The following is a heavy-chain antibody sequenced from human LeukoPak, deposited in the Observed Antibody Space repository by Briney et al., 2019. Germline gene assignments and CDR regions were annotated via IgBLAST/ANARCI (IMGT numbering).Heavy chain of an antibody. D-gene: IGHD3-3*01. V-gene: IGHV1-2*02. CDR2: VVPYSGGT. J-gene: IGHJ4*02. CDR3: ARGDYDFWSGYPFDY. CDR1: GYTFSDYY. Sequence: GASVKVSCKTSGYTFSDYYIHWVRQAPGQGLEWMGWVVPYSGGTKYAQKFQGRVTMTRDTSISTAYMELSRLRSDDTAVYYCARGDYDFWSGYPFDYWGQGTLVTVSS.